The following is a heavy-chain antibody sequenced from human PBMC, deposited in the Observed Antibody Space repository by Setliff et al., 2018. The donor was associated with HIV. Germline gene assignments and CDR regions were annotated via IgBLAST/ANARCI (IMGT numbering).Heavy chain of an antibody. J-gene: IGHJ4*02. V-gene: IGHV4-59*08. CDR3: ATGQMATRY. CDR2: IYDSGST. Sequence: SETLSLTCTVSGGSISSDYWSWIRQPPGKGMEWIGFIYDSGSTNYNPSLESRVTISVDTSKNQFSLKLSSVTAADTAVYYCATGQMATRYWGQGTLVTVSS. D-gene: IGHD5-12*01. CDR1: GGSISSDY.